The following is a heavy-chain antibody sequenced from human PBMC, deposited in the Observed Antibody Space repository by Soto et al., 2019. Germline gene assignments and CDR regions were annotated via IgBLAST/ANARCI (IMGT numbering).Heavy chain of an antibody. J-gene: IGHJ5*02. CDR1: GYTFTSYD. CDR2: MNPNSGNT. D-gene: IGHD1-26*01. CDR3: ARGSRIVGATSDWFAP. Sequence: QVQLVQSGAEVKKPGASVKVSCKASGYTFTSYDINWVRQATGQGLEWMGWMNPNSGNTGYAQKFQGRVTMTSNTSISTAYMELSSLRSEDTAVYYCARGSRIVGATSDWFAPWGQGTLVTVSS. V-gene: IGHV1-8*01.